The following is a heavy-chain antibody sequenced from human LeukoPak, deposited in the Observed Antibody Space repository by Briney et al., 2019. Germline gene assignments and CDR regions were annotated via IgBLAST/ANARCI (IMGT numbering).Heavy chain of an antibody. J-gene: IGHJ4*02. CDR2: ISTSSSYI. V-gene: IGHV3-21*04. CDR1: GFIFSSYS. Sequence: GGSLRLSCAASGFIFSSYSMSWVRQAPGKGLEWVSSISTSSSYIYYADSVKGRFTISRDNSKNTLYLQMNSLRAEDTALYYCAKGLERESRLDSWGQGTLVTVSS. CDR3: AKGLERESRLDS. D-gene: IGHD1-1*01.